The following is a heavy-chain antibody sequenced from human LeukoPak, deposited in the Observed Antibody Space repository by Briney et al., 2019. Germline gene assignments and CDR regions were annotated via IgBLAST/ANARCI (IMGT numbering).Heavy chain of an antibody. J-gene: IGHJ6*03. Sequence: SETLSLTCAVYGGSFSGYYWSWIRQPPGKGLGWIGEINHSGSTNYNPSLKSRVTISVDTSKNQFSLKLSSVTAADTAVYYCARGRYYYDSSGYYPGYYMDVWGKGTTVTVSS. CDR1: GGSFSGYY. V-gene: IGHV4-34*01. D-gene: IGHD3-22*01. CDR3: ARGRYYYDSSGYYPGYYMDV. CDR2: INHSGST.